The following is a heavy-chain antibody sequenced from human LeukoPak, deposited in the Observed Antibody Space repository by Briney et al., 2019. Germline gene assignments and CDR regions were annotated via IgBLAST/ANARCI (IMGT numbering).Heavy chain of an antibody. J-gene: IGHJ6*03. CDR2: INRGGTT. D-gene: IGHD2-2*01. Sequence: GGSLRLSCAASGFTFSSYAMNWVRQAPGKGLEWVSVINRGGTTYYADSVKGRFTFSRDNSKNTVYLQMNSLRAEDTAVYFCASCTSCLNSFYFYYMDVWGKGTTVTVSS. V-gene: IGHV3-53*01. CDR1: GFTFSSYA. CDR3: ASCTSCLNSFYFYYMDV.